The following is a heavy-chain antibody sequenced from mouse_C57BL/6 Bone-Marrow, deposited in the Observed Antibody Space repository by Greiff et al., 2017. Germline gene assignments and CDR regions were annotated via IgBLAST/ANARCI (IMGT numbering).Heavy chain of an antibody. Sequence: QVQLQQPGAELVMPGASVKLSCKASGYTFTSYWMHWVKQRPGQGLEWIGEIDPSDSYTNYNQKFKGKSTLTVDKSSSTAYMQLSRLTSEDSAVYYCARDSSGDDYAMDYWGQGTSVTVSS. V-gene: IGHV1-69*01. D-gene: IGHD3-2*02. CDR1: GYTFTSYW. CDR2: IDPSDSYT. J-gene: IGHJ4*01. CDR3: ARDSSGDDYAMDY.